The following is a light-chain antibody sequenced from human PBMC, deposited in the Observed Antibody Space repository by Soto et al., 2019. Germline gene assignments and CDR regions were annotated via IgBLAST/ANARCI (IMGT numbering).Light chain of an antibody. J-gene: IGLJ1*01. CDR3: SSYTSSSTPLYV. V-gene: IGLV2-14*01. CDR1: SSDGGGYNY. Sequence: QSALTQPASVSGSPGQSLTISCTGTSSDGGGYNYVSWYQQHPGKAPKLIIYEVSNRPSGVSNRFSGSKSGNTASLTISGLQAEDEADYYCSSYTSSSTPLYVFGTGTKLTVI. CDR2: EVS.